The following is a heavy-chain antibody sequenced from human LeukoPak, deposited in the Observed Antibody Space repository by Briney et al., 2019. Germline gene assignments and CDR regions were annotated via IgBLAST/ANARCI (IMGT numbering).Heavy chain of an antibody. CDR2: IYYSGST. J-gene: IGHJ4*02. CDR1: AGSIRNKNFY. CDR3: ASGTYGFNYFDY. V-gene: IGHV4-39*01. Sequence: SETLSLTCTVSAGSIRNKNFYWGWIRQPPGKGLEWLGSIYYSGSTYYNPSLKSPVTISVDTSNNQFSLRLNSVTAADTAVYYCASGTYGFNYFDYWGQGTLVTVSS. D-gene: IGHD1-26*01.